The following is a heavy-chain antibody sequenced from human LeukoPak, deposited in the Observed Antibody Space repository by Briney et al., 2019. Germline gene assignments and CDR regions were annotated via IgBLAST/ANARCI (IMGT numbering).Heavy chain of an antibody. J-gene: IGHJ4*02. Sequence: GGSLRLSCAASGFTFDDYAMHWVRQAPGKGLEWVSGISWNSGSIGYADSVKGRFTISRDNAKNSLYLQMNSLRAEDTAVYYCARVGWELLGGHDYWGQGTLVTVSS. CDR3: ARVGWELLGGHDY. CDR2: ISWNSGSI. CDR1: GFTFDDYA. D-gene: IGHD1-26*01. V-gene: IGHV3-9*01.